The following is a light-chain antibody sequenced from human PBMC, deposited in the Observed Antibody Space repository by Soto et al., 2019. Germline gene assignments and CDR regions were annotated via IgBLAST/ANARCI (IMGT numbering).Light chain of an antibody. CDR1: QSVDSTY. J-gene: IGKJ3*01. CDR3: QQRSNWPRFT. CDR2: AAS. Sequence: DIVLTQSPGTLSLSPGESATLSCRASQSVDSTYIAWYQQKPGRAPRLLIYAASTRATGVPARFSGSGSGTDFTLTISSLEPEDFAVYYCQQRSNWPRFTFGPGTKVDI. V-gene: IGKV3-11*01.